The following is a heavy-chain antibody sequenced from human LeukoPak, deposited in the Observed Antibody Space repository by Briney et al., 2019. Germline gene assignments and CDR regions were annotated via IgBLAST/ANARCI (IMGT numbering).Heavy chain of an antibody. J-gene: IGHJ4*02. CDR1: GFTFSSYG. V-gene: IGHV3-30*03. CDR2: ISYDGSNK. Sequence: GGSLRLSCAASGFTFSSYGMHWVRQAPGKGLEWVAVISYDGSNKYYADSVKGRFTVSRDNSKNTLYLQMNSLRAEDTAVYYCAREDWGKVDYWGQGTLVTVSS. D-gene: IGHD7-27*01. CDR3: AREDWGKVDY.